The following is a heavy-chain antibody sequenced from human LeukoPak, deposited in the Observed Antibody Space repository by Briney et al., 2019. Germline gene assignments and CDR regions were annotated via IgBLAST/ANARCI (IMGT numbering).Heavy chain of an antibody. CDR3: ARCLIVASCFDY. CDR2: TYYSGST. D-gene: IGHD5-12*01. V-gene: IGHV4-39*07. Sequence: SETLSVTSTVSGGSISISSYYCGWIRQSPGKGLEWIWSTYYSGSTYYNPSLKCRGAISVDMSKNQFSLKLSSVTAADTAVYYWARCLIVASCFDYWGQGTLVTVSS. CDR1: GGSISISSYY. J-gene: IGHJ4*02.